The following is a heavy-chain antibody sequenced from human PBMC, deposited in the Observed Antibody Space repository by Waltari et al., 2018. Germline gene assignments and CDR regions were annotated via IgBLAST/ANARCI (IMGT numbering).Heavy chain of an antibody. CDR2: ISSSSSTI. J-gene: IGHJ1*01. CDR1: GFTFSSYS. D-gene: IGHD1-26*01. CDR3: ARGEWELIQH. Sequence: EVQLVESGGGLVQPGGSLRLSCAASGFTFSSYSMNWVRQAPGKGLEWVSYISSSSSTIYYADSVKGRFTISRDNAKNSLYLQMNSLRAEDTAVYYCARGEWELIQHWGQGTLVTVSS. V-gene: IGHV3-48*04.